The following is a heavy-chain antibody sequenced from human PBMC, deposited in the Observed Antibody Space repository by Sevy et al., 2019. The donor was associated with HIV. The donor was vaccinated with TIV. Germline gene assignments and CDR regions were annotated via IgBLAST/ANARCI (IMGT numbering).Heavy chain of an antibody. J-gene: IGHJ4*02. CDR3: AKVQSGWGNFDY. Sequence: GGSLRLSCAASGLTFNTYDWNWVRQAPGKGLEWVSRIIHNSGHTDYADFVKGRFTISTVNSRNPLYLQMNSLTADDTALYYCAKVQSGWGNFDYWGQGTLVTVSS. D-gene: IGHD6-19*01. V-gene: IGHV3-23*01. CDR2: IIHNSGHT. CDR1: GLTFNTYD.